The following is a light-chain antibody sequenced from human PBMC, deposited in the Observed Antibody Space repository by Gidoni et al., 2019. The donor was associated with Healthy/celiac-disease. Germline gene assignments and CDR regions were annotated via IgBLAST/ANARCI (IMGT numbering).Light chain of an antibody. Sequence: DIQMTQSPSTLSASVGDRVPLTCRASQSISSWLAWYQQKPGKAPKLLIYKASSLESGVPSRFSGSGSGTEFTLTISSLQPDDFATYYCQQYNSYSRTFGQXTKVEIK. CDR2: KAS. J-gene: IGKJ1*01. V-gene: IGKV1-5*03. CDR3: QQYNSYSRT. CDR1: QSISSW.